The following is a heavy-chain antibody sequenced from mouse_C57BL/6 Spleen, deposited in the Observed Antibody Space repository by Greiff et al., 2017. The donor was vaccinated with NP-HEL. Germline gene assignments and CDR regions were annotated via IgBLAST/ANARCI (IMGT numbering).Heavy chain of an antibody. CDR2: IYPGDGDT. CDR3: ASRTGTRAMDY. V-gene: IGHV1-82*01. Sequence: QVQLKQSGPELVKPGASVKISCKASGYAFSSSWMNWVKQRPGKGLEWIGRIYPGDGDTNYNGKFKGKATLTADKASSTAYMQLSSLTSEDSAVYFCASRTGTRAMDYWGQGTSVTVSS. CDR1: GYAFSSSW. J-gene: IGHJ4*01. D-gene: IGHD4-1*01.